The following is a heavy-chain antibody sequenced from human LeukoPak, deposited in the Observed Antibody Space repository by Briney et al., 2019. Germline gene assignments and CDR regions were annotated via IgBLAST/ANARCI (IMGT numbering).Heavy chain of an antibody. CDR1: GFTFSIYA. J-gene: IGHJ4*02. CDR2: VSGSGHST. V-gene: IGHV3-23*01. D-gene: IGHD3-3*01. Sequence: GGSLGLSCAASGFTFSIYAMSWVRHAPGKGLEWVSTVSGSGHSTFYADSVKGRFTISRHNSKNTLYREMGTLRAQHTPFYNCVKRDRFLEQPPYWRQGTMVSVPS. CDR3: VKRDRFLEQPPY.